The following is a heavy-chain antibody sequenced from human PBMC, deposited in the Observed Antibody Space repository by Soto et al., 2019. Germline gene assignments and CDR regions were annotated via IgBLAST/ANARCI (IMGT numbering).Heavy chain of an antibody. V-gene: IGHV3-23*01. J-gene: IGHJ4*02. CDR1: GFTFSVYA. Sequence: VRLLESGGGLVQPGGSLRLSFAASGFTFSVYAMSWVRQAPGKGLEWVSGISGSGDSTHYADSVKGRFTVSRDNSKSMLYLQTNSLRAEDTAIYYCAKALYGGFTYWGQGTLVTVSS. CDR3: AKALYGGFTY. CDR2: ISGSGDST. D-gene: IGHD3-10*01.